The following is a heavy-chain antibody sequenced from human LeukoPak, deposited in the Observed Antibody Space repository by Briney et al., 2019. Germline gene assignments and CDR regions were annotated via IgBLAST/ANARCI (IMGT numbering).Heavy chain of an antibody. CDR2: ISGRGDKT. D-gene: IGHD2-15*01. CDR3: AKDTSAWWYHRAYMDV. CDR1: GFTCSNYA. V-gene: IGHV3-23*01. J-gene: IGHJ6*03. Sequence: GGSLRLSCAASGFTCSNYAMSWVRQAPGRGLEWGSAISGRGDKTYHADSGKGRFTISRDNSRNTLSLQVNSLRAEDTAVYYCAKDTSAWWYHRAYMDVWGKGTTVTVSS.